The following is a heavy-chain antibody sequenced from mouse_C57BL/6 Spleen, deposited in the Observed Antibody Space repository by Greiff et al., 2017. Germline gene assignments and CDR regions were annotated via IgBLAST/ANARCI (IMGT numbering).Heavy chain of an antibody. D-gene: IGHD2-5*01. CDR1: GYTFTGYW. Sequence: VQLQQSGAELMKPGASVKLSCKATGYTFTGYWIEWVKQRPGHGLEWIGEILPGSGSTNYNEKFKGKATFTADTSSNTAYMQLSSLTTEDSAIYYCAMSYSNYGRFAYWGQGTLVTVSA. CDR3: AMSYSNYGRFAY. CDR2: ILPGSGST. J-gene: IGHJ3*01. V-gene: IGHV1-9*01.